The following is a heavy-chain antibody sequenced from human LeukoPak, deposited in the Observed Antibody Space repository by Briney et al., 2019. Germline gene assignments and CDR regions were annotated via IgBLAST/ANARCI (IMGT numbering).Heavy chain of an antibody. CDR3: PKDFRIGYSAHFDY. V-gene: IGHV3-23*01. J-gene: IGHJ4*02. CDR1: GFTFRSHA. D-gene: IGHD2-21*01. Sequence: GGSLRLSCVGSGFTFRSHAMSWVRQAPEKGLEFVSGIYENGGTTYYADSVKGRFSISRDNSKNTLYLQMDSLRGEDTAVYYCPKDFRIGYSAHFDYWGQGALVTVSS. CDR2: IYENGGTT.